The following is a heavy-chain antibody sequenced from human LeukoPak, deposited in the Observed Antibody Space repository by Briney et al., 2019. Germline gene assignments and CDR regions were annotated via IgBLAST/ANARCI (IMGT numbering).Heavy chain of an antibody. J-gene: IGHJ4*02. D-gene: IGHD3-3*01. Sequence: PGGSLRLSCAASGFIFNTYGMHWVRQAPGKGLEWVSYISSSGSTIYYADSVKGRFTISRDNAKNSLYLQMNSLRAEDTAVYYCTGLSGYRYFDYWGQGTLVTVSS. V-gene: IGHV3-48*04. CDR2: ISSSGSTI. CDR1: GFIFNTYG. CDR3: TGLSGYRYFDY.